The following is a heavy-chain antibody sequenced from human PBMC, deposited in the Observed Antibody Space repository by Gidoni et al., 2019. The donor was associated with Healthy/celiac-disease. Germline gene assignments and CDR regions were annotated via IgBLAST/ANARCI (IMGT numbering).Heavy chain of an antibody. J-gene: IGHJ5*02. D-gene: IGHD6-19*01. Sequence: QVTLKESGPVLVKPTEPLTLTCTVSGFSLSNARMGVSWIRQPPGKALEWLAHIFSDDEKSYSTSLKSKLTISKDTSKSQVVRTMTNMDPVDTATYYCARIPEYSSGWSRDWFDPWGQGTLVTVSS. V-gene: IGHV2-26*01. CDR2: IFSDDEK. CDR1: GFSLSNARMG. CDR3: ARIPEYSSGWSRDWFDP.